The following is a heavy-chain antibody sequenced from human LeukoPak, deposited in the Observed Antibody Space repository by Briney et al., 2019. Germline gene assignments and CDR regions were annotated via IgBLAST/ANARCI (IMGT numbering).Heavy chain of an antibody. J-gene: IGHJ4*02. CDR2: IKQDGSEK. D-gene: IGHD1-26*01. V-gene: IGHV3-7*01. CDR1: GFTFSSYW. Sequence: GGSLRLSCAASGFTFSSYWMSWVRQAPGKGLEWVANIKQDGSEKYYVDSVKGRFTISRDNAKNSLYLQMNSLRAEDTAVYYCAAGSHQATFDYWGQGTLVTVSS. CDR3: AAGSHQATFDY.